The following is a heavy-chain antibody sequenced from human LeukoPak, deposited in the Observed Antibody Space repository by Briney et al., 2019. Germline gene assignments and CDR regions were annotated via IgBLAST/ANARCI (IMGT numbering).Heavy chain of an antibody. CDR1: GYTFTSYD. CDR3: ARNGQQVRYFQH. CDR2: MNPNSGNT. D-gene: IGHD6-13*01. J-gene: IGHJ1*01. Sequence: ASVNVSCKASGYTFTSYDINWVRQATGQGLEWMGWMNPNSGNTGYAQKFQGRVNMTRNTSISTAYMELSSLRSEDTAVYYCARNGQQVRYFQHWGQGTLVTVSS. V-gene: IGHV1-8*02.